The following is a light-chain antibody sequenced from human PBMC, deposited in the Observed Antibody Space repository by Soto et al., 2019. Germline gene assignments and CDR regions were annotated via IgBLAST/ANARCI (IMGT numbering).Light chain of an antibody. CDR3: AAWDDSLFWV. CDR2: SNN. J-gene: IGLJ3*02. Sequence: QSVLTQPPSASGTPGQRVTISCSGGRSNIGDNTVNWYQQLPGTAPKLLIYSNNQRPSGVPDRFSGSKSGTSASLAISGLQSEDEADYYCAAWDDSLFWVFGGGTQLTVL. CDR1: RSNIGDNT. V-gene: IGLV1-44*01.